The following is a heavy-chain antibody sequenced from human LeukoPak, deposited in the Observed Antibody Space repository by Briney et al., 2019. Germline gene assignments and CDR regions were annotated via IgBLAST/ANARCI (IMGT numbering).Heavy chain of an antibody. V-gene: IGHV4-59*01. CDR1: GGSISSYY. Sequence: SETLSLTCTVSGGSISSYYWSWLRQPPGKGLEWIGYIYYSGSTNYNPSPKSRVTISVDTSKNQFSLKLSSVTAADTAVYYCALFVSSGPGYYFDYWGQGTLGTVS. D-gene: IGHD3-22*01. CDR3: ALFVSSGPGYYFDY. J-gene: IGHJ4*02. CDR2: IYYSGST.